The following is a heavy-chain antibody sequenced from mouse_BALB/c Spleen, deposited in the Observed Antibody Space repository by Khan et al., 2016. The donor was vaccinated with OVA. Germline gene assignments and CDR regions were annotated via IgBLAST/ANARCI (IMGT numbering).Heavy chain of an antibody. V-gene: IGHV1S56*01. CDR2: IYPGNVNT. Sequence: QVQLKESGPELVKPGASVRISCKASAYTFTSYYIHWVKQRPGQGLEWIGWIYPGNVNTKYNEKFKGKATLTADKSSSTAHMPLSSLTSEDSAVYFCARDDDFVGDAMDYWGQGTSVTVSS. CDR3: ARDDDFVGDAMDY. J-gene: IGHJ4*01. D-gene: IGHD2-13*01. CDR1: AYTFTSYY.